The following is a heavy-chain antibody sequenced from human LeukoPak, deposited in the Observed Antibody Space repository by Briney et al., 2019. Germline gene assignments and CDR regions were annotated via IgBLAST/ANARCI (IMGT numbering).Heavy chain of an antibody. CDR1: GFTFTTYT. D-gene: IGHD6-19*01. Sequence: GASVKVSCKTSGFTFTTYTMHWVRQAPGQRLEWMGWINTNTGNPTYAQGFTGRFVFSLDTSVNTAYLQISSLKAEDTAVYYCARPNYSSVWYVRWFDPWGQGTLVTVSS. CDR3: ARPNYSSVWYVRWFDP. J-gene: IGHJ5*02. CDR2: INTNTGNP. V-gene: IGHV7-4-1*02.